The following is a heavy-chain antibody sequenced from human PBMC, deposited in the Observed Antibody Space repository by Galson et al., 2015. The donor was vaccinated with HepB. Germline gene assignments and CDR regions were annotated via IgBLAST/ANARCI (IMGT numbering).Heavy chain of an antibody. V-gene: IGHV1-2*02. Sequence: SVKVSCKASGYTFTDYYVHWVRQAPGQGLEWMGWINPNSGGTNYAQKFQGRVTMTRDPSTSTAYMELNRLTSDDTAVYYCARASVIGNYLFDPWGRGTLVTVSS. CDR1: GYTFTDYY. J-gene: IGHJ5*02. D-gene: IGHD1-26*01. CDR3: ARASVIGNYLFDP. CDR2: INPNSGGT.